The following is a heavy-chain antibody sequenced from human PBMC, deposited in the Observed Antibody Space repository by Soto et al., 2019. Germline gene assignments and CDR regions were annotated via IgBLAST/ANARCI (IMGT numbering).Heavy chain of an antibody. V-gene: IGHV1-69*13. J-gene: IGHJ1*01. Sequence: ASVKVSCKASGGTFSSYAISWVRQAPGQGLEWMGGIIPIFGTANYAQKFQGRVTITADESTSTAYMELSSLRSEDTAVYYCASTVVVTAIGRFQHWGQGTLVTVSS. CDR3: ASTVVVTAIGRFQH. D-gene: IGHD2-21*02. CDR2: IIPIFGTA. CDR1: GGTFSSYA.